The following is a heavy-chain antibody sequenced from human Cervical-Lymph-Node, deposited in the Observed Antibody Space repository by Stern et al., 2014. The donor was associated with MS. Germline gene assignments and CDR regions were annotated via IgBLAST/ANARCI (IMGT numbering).Heavy chain of an antibody. CDR2: LDGCGGST. D-gene: IGHD3-3*01. CDR1: GFTFSTYV. V-gene: IGHV3-23*01. CDR3: VKEGGFDFWSGWDAFDV. Sequence: EVQLLESGGGLVQPGGSLKLSCAASGFTFSTYVMSWVRQAPGKGLEWVANLDGCGGSTYYADSVGGRFTISRDNSKNTLYLQMDSLRSEDTAVYYCVKEGGFDFWSGWDAFDVWGQGAMVTVSS. J-gene: IGHJ3*01.